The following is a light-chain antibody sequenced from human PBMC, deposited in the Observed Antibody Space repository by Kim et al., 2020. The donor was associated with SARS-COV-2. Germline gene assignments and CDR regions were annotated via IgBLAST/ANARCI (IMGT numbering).Light chain of an antibody. V-gene: IGLV1-44*01. CDR1: SSNIGGNA. CDR2: GTN. Sequence: QSVLTQSASTSGTPGQRVIISCSGSSSNIGGNAVNWYQHVPGTAPKVLIYGTNKRPSGVPDRFSGSKSDTSASLAISGLQSEDEADYYCAAWDDRLNDRVFGGGTKLTAL. CDR3: AAWDDRLNDRV. J-gene: IGLJ3*02.